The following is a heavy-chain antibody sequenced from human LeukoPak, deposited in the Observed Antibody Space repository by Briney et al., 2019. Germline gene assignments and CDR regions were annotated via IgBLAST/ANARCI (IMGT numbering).Heavy chain of an antibody. D-gene: IGHD6-13*01. CDR1: GFTVSSNY. Sequence: GALRLSCAASGFTVSSNYMSWVRQGPGKGLEWVSVIYSGGSTYYADSVKGRFTISRHNSKNTLYLQMNSLRAEDTAVYYCARDSLAAAGTSVWGQGTLVTVSS. J-gene: IGHJ4*02. CDR3: ARDSLAAAGTSV. CDR2: IYSGGST. V-gene: IGHV3-53*04.